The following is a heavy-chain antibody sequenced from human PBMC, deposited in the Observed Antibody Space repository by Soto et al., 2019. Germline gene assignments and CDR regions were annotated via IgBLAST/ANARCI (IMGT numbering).Heavy chain of an antibody. Sequence: SETLSLTCTVSGGSISSYYWSWIRQPPGKGLEWIGYIYYSGSTNYNPSLKSRVTISVDTSKNQFSLKLSSVTAADTAVYYCARGTTFGGVIAHDWFDPWGQGTLVTVSS. CDR2: IYYSGST. CDR3: ARGTTFGGVIAHDWFDP. D-gene: IGHD3-16*02. J-gene: IGHJ5*02. V-gene: IGHV4-59*01. CDR1: GGSISSYY.